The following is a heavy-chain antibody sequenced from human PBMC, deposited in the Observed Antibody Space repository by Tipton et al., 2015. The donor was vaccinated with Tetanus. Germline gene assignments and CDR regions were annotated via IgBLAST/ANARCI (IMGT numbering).Heavy chain of an antibody. J-gene: IGHJ4*02. V-gene: IGHV3-48*01. CDR1: GFTLRSYS. D-gene: IGHD4-17*01. Sequence: SLRLSCAASGFTLRSYSMHWVRQAPGTGLAWVSYISTTSNPIYYADSVRGRFTISRDNAKNLLYLQMSRLRREDTAVNYCASSTVTRWGPGTLVTVSS. CDR3: ASSTVTR. CDR2: ISTTSNPI.